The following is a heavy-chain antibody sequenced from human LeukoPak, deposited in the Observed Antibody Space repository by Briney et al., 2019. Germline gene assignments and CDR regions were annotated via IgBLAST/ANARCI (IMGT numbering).Heavy chain of an antibody. J-gene: IGHJ4*02. D-gene: IGHD6-13*01. CDR2: ISGSGGST. CDR1: GFTFSSYA. Sequence: SGGSLRLPCAASGFTFSSYAMSWVRQAPGKGLEWVSAISGSGGSTYYADSVKGRFTISRDNSKNTLYLQMNSLRAEDTAVYYCARVSSSSWWALDYWGQGTLVTVSS. CDR3: ARVSSSSWWALDY. V-gene: IGHV3-23*01.